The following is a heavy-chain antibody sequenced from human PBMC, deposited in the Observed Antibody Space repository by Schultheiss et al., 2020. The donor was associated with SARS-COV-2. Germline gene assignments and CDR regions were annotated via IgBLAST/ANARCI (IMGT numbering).Heavy chain of an antibody. CDR2: ISYDGSNK. J-gene: IGHJ4*02. Sequence: GESLKISCAASGFTFSSYGMHWVRQAPGKGLEWVAVISYDGSNKYYADSVKGRFTISRDNSKNTLYLQMNSLRAEDTAVYYCAKDRPYDILTGYYFFYWGQGTLVTVSS. D-gene: IGHD3-9*01. CDR1: GFTFSSYG. CDR3: AKDRPYDILTGYYFFY. V-gene: IGHV3-30*18.